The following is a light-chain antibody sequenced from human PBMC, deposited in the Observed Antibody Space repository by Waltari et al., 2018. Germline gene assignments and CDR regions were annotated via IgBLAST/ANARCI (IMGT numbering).Light chain of an antibody. CDR3: ETWDSNTRV. CDR2: LEDSGNY. J-gene: IGLJ3*02. V-gene: IGLV4-60*03. CDR1: SGPSTSI. Sequence: QPVLTQSSSTSASLASSVKLTCTLDSGPSTSILDRHQQQAGKAPRYLMKLEDSGNYNKGSGVPDRVSGSSSGADRYLAIFNLQSEDEADYYCETWDSNTRVFGGGTKLTVL.